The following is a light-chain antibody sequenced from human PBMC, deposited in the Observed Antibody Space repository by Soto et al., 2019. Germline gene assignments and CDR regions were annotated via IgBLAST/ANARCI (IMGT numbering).Light chain of an antibody. Sequence: DIQMTQSPSSLSASVGDRVTITCRASQSIINYLNWYQHKPGKAPRLLMSAASHLESGVPSRFSGSASGTDFTLTISSLQPEDFATYYCLQTYSVPLTFGGGTKVEIK. J-gene: IGKJ4*01. V-gene: IGKV1-39*01. CDR3: LQTYSVPLT. CDR1: QSIINY. CDR2: AAS.